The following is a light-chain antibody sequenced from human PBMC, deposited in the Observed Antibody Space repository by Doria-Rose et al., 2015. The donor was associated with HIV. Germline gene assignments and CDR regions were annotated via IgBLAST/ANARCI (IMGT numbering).Light chain of an antibody. V-gene: IGKV4-1*01. Sequence: DIQVTQSPESLGMSLGERATLNCKSNQSLLYTSKNYLAWYQQQAGQPPKLLIYWASTRQSGVPARFSGSGSGTDFTLTISSLEAEDVAVYYCQQYYDTPSFGPGTTVDIK. CDR2: WAS. CDR1: QSLLYTSKNY. J-gene: IGKJ3*01. CDR3: QQYYDTPS.